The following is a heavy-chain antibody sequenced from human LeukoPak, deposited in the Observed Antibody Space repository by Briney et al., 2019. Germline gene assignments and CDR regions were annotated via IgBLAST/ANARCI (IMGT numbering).Heavy chain of an antibody. J-gene: IGHJ4*02. CDR3: ARDPLKGFDY. V-gene: IGHV4-38-2*02. Sequence: SETLSLTCTVSGYSISSGYYWGWIRQPPGKGLEWIGSISYSGSIYYNPSLKSRVTISVDTSKNQFSLRLSSVIAADTAVYYCARDPLKGFDYWGQGMLVTVSS. CDR1: GYSISSGYY. CDR2: ISYSGSI.